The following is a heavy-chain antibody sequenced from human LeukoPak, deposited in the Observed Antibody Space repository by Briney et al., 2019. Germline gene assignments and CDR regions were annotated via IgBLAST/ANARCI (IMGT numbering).Heavy chain of an antibody. Sequence: GESLKISCKGSGYSFTSYWIAWVRQIPGKGLEWMGIIYPGDSDNRYSPSFQGQVTISADKSISTAYLQWSSLKASDTAMYYCARAFPYYYGSGNYYNYFDYWGQGTLVTVSS. J-gene: IGHJ4*02. CDR2: IYPGDSDN. CDR1: GYSFTSYW. V-gene: IGHV5-51*01. D-gene: IGHD3-10*01. CDR3: ARAFPYYYGSGNYYNYFDY.